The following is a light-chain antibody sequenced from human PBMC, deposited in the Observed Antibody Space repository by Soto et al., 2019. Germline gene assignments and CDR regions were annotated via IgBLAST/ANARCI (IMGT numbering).Light chain of an antibody. J-gene: IGKJ2*01. CDR2: DAS. Sequence: EIVLTQSPATLSLSPGERATLSCRASQSIGLAIAWYQHKPGQAPRLLIFDASQRATGIPARFRGSGSGTDFTLSISSLQSEDLAIYYCQQYSDWHSFGQGTKLEIK. CDR1: QSIGLA. V-gene: IGKV3-11*01. CDR3: QQYSDWHS.